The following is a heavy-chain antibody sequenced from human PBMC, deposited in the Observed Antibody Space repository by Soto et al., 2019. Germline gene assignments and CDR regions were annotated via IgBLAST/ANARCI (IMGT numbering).Heavy chain of an antibody. V-gene: IGHV3-49*03. Sequence: PGGSLRLSCTASGFTFGDYAMSWFRQAPGKGLEWVGFIRNKAYGGTTEYAASVKGRFTISRDDSKSIAYLQMNSLKTEDTAVYYCTRDQIYDSSGYYYRYYYYYGMDVWGQGTTVTVSS. CDR1: GFTFGDYA. CDR3: TRDQIYDSSGYYYRYYYYYGMDV. CDR2: IRNKAYGGTT. D-gene: IGHD3-22*01. J-gene: IGHJ6*02.